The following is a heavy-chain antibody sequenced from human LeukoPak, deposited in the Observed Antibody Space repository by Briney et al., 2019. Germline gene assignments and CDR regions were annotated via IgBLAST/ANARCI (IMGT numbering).Heavy chain of an antibody. D-gene: IGHD5-12*01. V-gene: IGHV1-46*01. CDR3: ARGRGGYEGGFDY. CDR1: GYTFTSYY. J-gene: IGHJ4*02. CDR2: INPSDGST. Sequence: ASVQVSCKASGYTFTSYYMHWVRQAPGQGLEWMGIINPSDGSTSYGQKFQGRVTMTRDMSTSTVYMELSSLRSDDTAVYYCARGRGGYEGGFDYWGQGTLVTVSS.